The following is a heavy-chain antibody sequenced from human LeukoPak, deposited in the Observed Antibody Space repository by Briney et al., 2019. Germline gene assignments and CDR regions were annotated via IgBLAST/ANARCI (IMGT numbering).Heavy chain of an antibody. D-gene: IGHD6-19*01. Sequence: SETLSLTCTVSGGSITSSSYYWGWIRQPPGKGLEWIGSMYYSESTSYNPSLKSRVTISVDTSKNQFSLKLSSVTAADTAVYYCARNKQWLVLDDRNPRGGFDPWGQGTLVTVSS. V-gene: IGHV4-39*01. J-gene: IGHJ5*02. CDR1: GGSITSSSYY. CDR2: MYYSEST. CDR3: ARNKQWLVLDDRNPRGGFDP.